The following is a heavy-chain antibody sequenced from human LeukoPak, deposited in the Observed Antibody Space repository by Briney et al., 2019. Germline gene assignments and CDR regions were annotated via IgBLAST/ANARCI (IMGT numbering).Heavy chain of an antibody. Sequence: GESLKISCKGSGYTFSSYWIGWVRQMPGKGLEWMGIIYPGGSDTRYSPSLQGQVTISVDTSIGTAYLQWSSLKASDTAIYYCARQNDFRLDYWGQGTLVTVSS. D-gene: IGHD3-3*01. CDR3: ARQNDFRLDY. CDR1: GYTFSSYW. CDR2: IYPGGSDT. V-gene: IGHV5-51*01. J-gene: IGHJ4*02.